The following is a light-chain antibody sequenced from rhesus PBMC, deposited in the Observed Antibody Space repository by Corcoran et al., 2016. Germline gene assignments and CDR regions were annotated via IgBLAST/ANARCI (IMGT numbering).Light chain of an antibody. CDR3: KQHNSYPRT. CDR2: YAS. V-gene: IGKV1S14*01. Sequence: DIQMTQSPSSLSASVGDTVTITCRASQDITNSLAWYQQKPGKAPRPLIYYASNLESGVPSRFRGRGSGTDFTLTISSPPPEDFATYYCKQHNSYPRTFGQGTKVEIK. J-gene: IGKJ1*01. CDR1: QDITNS.